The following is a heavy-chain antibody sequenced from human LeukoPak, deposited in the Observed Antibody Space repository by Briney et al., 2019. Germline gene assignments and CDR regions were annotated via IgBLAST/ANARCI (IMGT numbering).Heavy chain of an antibody. CDR1: GFSFVTYA. J-gene: IGHJ4*02. D-gene: IGHD1-1*01. CDR2: ISGGGDAT. Sequence: GGSLRLSCAASGFSFVTYAMIWVRRTPGKGLEWVSAISGGGDATYYTDFVKGRFTISRDNSQSTVYLRLNRLRAEDTAVYYCARLSGTFGTTSRIFDYWGQGVLVTVSS. CDR3: ARLSGTFGTTSRIFDY. V-gene: IGHV3-23*01.